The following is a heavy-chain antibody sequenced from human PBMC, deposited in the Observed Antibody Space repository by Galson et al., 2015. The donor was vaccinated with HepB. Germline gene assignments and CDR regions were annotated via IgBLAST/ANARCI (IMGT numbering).Heavy chain of an antibody. Sequence: LSLTCAVYGGSFCGYYWSWIRQPPGKGLEWIGEINHSGSTNYNPSLKSRVTISVDTSKNQFSLKLSSVTAADTAVYYCARDVVGLQLYPYWYFDLWGRGTLVTVSS. D-gene: IGHD2-21*01. J-gene: IGHJ2*01. CDR2: INHSGST. CDR3: ARDVVGLQLYPYWYFDL. V-gene: IGHV4-34*01. CDR1: GGSFCGYY.